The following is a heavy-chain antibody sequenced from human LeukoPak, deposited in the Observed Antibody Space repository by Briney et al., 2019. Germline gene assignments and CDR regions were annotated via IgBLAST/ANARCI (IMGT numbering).Heavy chain of an antibody. CDR2: IYHSGSR. CDR1: GVSITTTRSC. Sequence: SETPSLSSIVSGVSITTTRSCAGSARQPPGKWLEWLGSIYHSGSRYFNQSLNTGMGSSVDTSKNQFSLSLSSVNAAETAVYYCASFVSGASARSYFDDWGQGTVVIVSS. CDR3: ASFVSGASARSYFDD. V-gene: IGHV4-39*01. D-gene: IGHD1-26*01. J-gene: IGHJ4*02.